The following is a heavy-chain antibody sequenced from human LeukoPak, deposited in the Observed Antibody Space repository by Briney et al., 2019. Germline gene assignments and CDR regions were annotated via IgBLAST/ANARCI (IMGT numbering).Heavy chain of an antibody. D-gene: IGHD3-3*02. CDR1: SGSVSNYY. CDR2: IYYSGST. CDR3: ARTSIFGVVRFDP. Sequence: PSETLSLTCTVSSGSVSNYYWSWIRQPPEKGLEWIGYIYYSGSTSYNPSLKSRVTISVDTSKNQVSVKLTSVTAADTAVYYCARTSIFGVVRFDPWGQGTLVTVSS. J-gene: IGHJ5*02. V-gene: IGHV4-59*08.